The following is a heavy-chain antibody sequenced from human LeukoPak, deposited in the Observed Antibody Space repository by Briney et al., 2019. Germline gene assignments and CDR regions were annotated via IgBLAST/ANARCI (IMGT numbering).Heavy chain of an antibody. Sequence: GESLQISCQGSGYSFTSYWIGWVRPLTGKGLEWMGIIYPGDSDTRYSPSFQGQVTISADKSISTAYLQWSSLKSSDTAMYYCARGGWFDAFDIWGQGTMVTVSS. V-gene: IGHV5-51*01. CDR2: IYPGDSDT. J-gene: IGHJ3*02. CDR3: ARGGWFDAFDI. CDR1: GYSFTSYW. D-gene: IGHD2-15*01.